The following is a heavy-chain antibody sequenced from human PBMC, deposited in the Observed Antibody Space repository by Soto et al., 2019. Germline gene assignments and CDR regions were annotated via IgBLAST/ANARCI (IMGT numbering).Heavy chain of an antibody. J-gene: IGHJ5*02. CDR1: GGSFSGYY. V-gene: IGHV4-34*01. Sequence: SETLSLTCEVYGGSFSGYYWSWIRQPPGKGLEWLGEINYTGGTNYNPSLKSRITISVDTSNNQFSLGLNSVTAADTAVYYCARIRYLLPSSVVWFDPWGQGALVTVSS. CDR2: INYTGGT. CDR3: ARIRYLLPSSVVWFDP. D-gene: IGHD2-2*01.